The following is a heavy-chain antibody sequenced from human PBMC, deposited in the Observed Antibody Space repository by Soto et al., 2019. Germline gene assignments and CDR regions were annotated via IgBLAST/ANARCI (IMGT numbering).Heavy chain of an antibody. CDR2: IWYDGTNE. CDR1: GFTFSNYG. D-gene: IGHD3-10*01. V-gene: IGHV3-33*01. CDR3: ARVFGSGSYFNVPIDY. J-gene: IGHJ4*02. Sequence: QVQLVDSGGGVVQPGRSLRLSCAASGFTFSNYGMHWVRQAPGKGLEWVAVIWYDGTNEQYAGSVKGRFTISRDNSKNTVYLQMDSLRAEDTAVYYCARVFGSGSYFNVPIDYWGQGTLVTVSS.